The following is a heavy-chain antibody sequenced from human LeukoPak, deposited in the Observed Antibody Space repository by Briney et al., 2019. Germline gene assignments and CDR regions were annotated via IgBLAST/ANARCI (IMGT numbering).Heavy chain of an antibody. J-gene: IGHJ3*02. V-gene: IGHV4-30-2*01. Sequence: SETLSLTCNVSGGSTSSGGYYWTWIRQPPGKGLELIGFTYASGTTYYNPSLKKRVTISVHGSKNQFSLNLSSATAADTAVYYCARDFRFPARRVTTGAFDIWGQGTMVTVSS. CDR3: ARDFRFPARRVTTGAFDI. CDR2: TYASGTT. CDR1: GGSTSSGGYY. D-gene: IGHD4-17*01.